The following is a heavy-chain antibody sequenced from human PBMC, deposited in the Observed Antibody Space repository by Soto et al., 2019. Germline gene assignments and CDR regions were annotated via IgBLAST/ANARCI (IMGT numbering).Heavy chain of an antibody. J-gene: IGHJ6*02. CDR3: ARGHYDFWSGYYGYYYYGMDV. V-gene: IGHV3-30-3*01. D-gene: IGHD3-3*01. CDR1: GFTFSSYA. CDR2: ISYDGSNK. Sequence: SGGSLRLSCAASGFTFSSYAMHWVRQAPGKGLEWVAVISYDGSNKYYADSVKGRFTISRDNSKNTLYLQMNSLRAEGTAVYYCARGHYDFWSGYYGYYYYGMDVWGQGTTVTVSS.